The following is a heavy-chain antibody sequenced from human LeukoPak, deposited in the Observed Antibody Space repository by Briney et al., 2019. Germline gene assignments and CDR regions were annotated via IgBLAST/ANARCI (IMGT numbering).Heavy chain of an antibody. D-gene: IGHD3-22*01. CDR2: ISPSADRT. CDR1: GFTFSSYA. J-gene: IGHJ4*02. V-gene: IGHV3-23*01. CDR3: AIMHGYYDGSGYWVQ. Sequence: GGSLRLSCAASGFTFSSYAMSWVRQAPGKGLEWVSFISPSADRTSNGDSVEGRFTISRDNPRNTLYLQMNSLRDEDTAVYYCAIMHGYYDGSGYWVQWGQGTLVTVSS.